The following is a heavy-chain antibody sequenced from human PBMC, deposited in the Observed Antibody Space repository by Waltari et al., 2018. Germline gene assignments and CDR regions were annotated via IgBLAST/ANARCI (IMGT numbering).Heavy chain of an antibody. CDR3: ARDVVGAFDY. J-gene: IGHJ4*02. CDR1: GFTFRSYS. Sequence: EVQLVESGGGLVQPGGSLRLSCAASGFTFRSYSMTWVRKAPGKGRGWVSYIVSRSSTIYYADSVKGRCTISRDNAKNSLCLQMNSLRAEDTAVYYCARDVVGAFDYWGQGTLVTVSS. CDR2: IVSRSSTI. D-gene: IGHD2-15*01. V-gene: IGHV3-48*01.